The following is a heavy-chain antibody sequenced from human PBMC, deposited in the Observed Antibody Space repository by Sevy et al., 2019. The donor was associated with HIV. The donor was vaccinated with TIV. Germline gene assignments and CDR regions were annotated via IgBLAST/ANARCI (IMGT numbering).Heavy chain of an antibody. CDR1: GDSISNYY. CDR2: IYYSRST. CDR3: ARALQNYYYGMDV. V-gene: IGHV4-59*01. J-gene: IGHJ6*02. D-gene: IGHD3-16*02. Sequence: SETLSLTCTVSGDSISNYYWSWIRQPPGKGLEWIGYIYYSRSTNYNPSLKSRVTISVDKSKNQFSLKLSSVTAAYTAVYYCARALQNYYYGMDVWGQGTTVTVSS.